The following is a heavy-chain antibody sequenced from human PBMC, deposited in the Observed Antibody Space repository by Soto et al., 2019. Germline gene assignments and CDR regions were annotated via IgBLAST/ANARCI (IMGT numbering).Heavy chain of an antibody. CDR1: GFSLRPNGVG. CDR2: IYWDDDK. J-gene: IGHJ4*02. V-gene: IGHV2-5*02. D-gene: IGHD2-2*01. CDR3: AHSRGAPGHFDY. Sequence: QITLKESGPTLVKPTQTLTLTCTFSGFSLRPNGVGVCWIRQPPGQALEWLALIYWDDDKRYSPSLKSRLTITTDTSKSQVVLTMTNMDHVDTAKYYSAHSRGAPGHFDYWGQGTLVTVSS.